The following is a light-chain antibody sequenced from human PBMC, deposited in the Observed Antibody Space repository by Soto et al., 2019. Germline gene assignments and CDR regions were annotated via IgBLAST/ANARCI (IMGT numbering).Light chain of an antibody. J-gene: IGKJ4*01. V-gene: IGKV3-15*01. CDR1: QGIGDT. Sequence: EVVMTQSPATLSVSPGEGATLSCRASQGIGDTLAWYQHKPGQPPRLLIYDTSARATGVPARFSGSGSGTDFTLTISRLEPEDFAVYYCQQYGASPFTFGGGTKVDIK. CDR2: DTS. CDR3: QQYGASPFT.